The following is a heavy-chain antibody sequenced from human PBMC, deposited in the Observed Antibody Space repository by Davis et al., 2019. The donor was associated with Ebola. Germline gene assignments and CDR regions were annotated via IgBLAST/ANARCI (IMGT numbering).Heavy chain of an antibody. CDR1: GYTFSAYW. D-gene: IGHD1-20*01. CDR2: IYPTDSDT. CDR3: ATLRRTITGMDDGFDI. J-gene: IGHJ3*02. Sequence: GESLKISCKGSGYTFSAYWIGWVRQMPGKGLEWMGIIYPTDSDTRYSPSFRGQVTISADKSFKTAFLQWSSLKASDTARYYCATLRRTITGMDDGFDIWGQGTMVTVSS. V-gene: IGHV5-51*01.